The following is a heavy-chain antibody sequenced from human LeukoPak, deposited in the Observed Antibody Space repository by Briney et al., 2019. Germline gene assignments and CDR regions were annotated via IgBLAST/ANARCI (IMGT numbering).Heavy chain of an antibody. CDR1: GDSISSSHW. J-gene: IGHJ3*02. Sequence: SETLSLTCAVSGDSISSSHWWSWVRQSPGKGLEWIGEIYHSGNTNYNPSLKSRVTISVDTSKNQFSLKLSSVTAADTAVYYCAREGARWEPSFSAFDIWGQGTMVTVSS. D-gene: IGHD1-26*01. V-gene: IGHV4-4*02. CDR3: AREGARWEPSFSAFDI. CDR2: IYHSGNT.